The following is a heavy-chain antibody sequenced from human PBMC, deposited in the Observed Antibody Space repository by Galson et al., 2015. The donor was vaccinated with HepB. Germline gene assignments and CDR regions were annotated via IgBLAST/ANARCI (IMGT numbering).Heavy chain of an antibody. CDR3: ARQVERGAFHI. CDR1: GYTFTSYW. V-gene: IGHV5-51*01. J-gene: IGHJ3*02. D-gene: IGHD5-24*01. CDR2: IYPGDSDT. Sequence: SCKGSGYTFTSYWIGWVRQMPGKGLEWMGIIYPGDSDTRYSPSFQGQVTISADKSISTAYLQWSSLKASDTAIYYCARQVERGAFHIWGQGTMVTVSS.